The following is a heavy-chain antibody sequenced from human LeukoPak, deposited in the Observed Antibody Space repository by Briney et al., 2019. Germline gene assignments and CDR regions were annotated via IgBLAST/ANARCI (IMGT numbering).Heavy chain of an antibody. CDR3: ATLWAGTRDY. CDR1: GGSISSSSYY. CDR2: IYYSGST. J-gene: IGHJ4*02. V-gene: IGHV4-39*07. Sequence: SETLSLTCTVSGGSISSSSYYWGWIRQPPGKGLEWIGSIYYSGSTYYNPSLKSRVTISVDTSKNQFSLKLSSVTAADTAVYYCATLWAGTRDYWGQGTLVTVSS. D-gene: IGHD3-10*01.